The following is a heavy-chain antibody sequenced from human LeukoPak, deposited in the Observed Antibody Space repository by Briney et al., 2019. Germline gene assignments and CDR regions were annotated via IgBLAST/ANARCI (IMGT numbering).Heavy chain of an antibody. D-gene: IGHD3-22*01. Sequence: WASVKDSCKASGYTFTGYYMHWVRQAPGQGLEWMGWINPNSGGTNYAQKFQGRVTMTRDTSISTAYMELSRLRSDDTAVYYCARATYYYDSSGYTTFDYWGQGTLVTVSS. CDR1: GYTFTGYY. V-gene: IGHV1-2*02. CDR2: INPNSGGT. CDR3: ARATYYYDSSGYTTFDY. J-gene: IGHJ4*02.